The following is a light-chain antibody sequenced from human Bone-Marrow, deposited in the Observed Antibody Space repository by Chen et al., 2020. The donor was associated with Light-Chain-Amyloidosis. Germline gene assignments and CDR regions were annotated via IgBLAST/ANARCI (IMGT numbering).Light chain of an antibody. J-gene: IGLJ2*01. CDR1: DIGSKS. V-gene: IGLV3-21*02. Sequence: SYVLTQAPSVSVAPGQTAALPCGGKDIGSKSVHWYQQKPGQAPVVVVHDDSDRPSGIPERFSGSNSGNTPTLTITRVEVGDEADYYCQVWDIRSSHVAFGGGTKLTVL. CDR2: DDS. CDR3: QVWDIRSSHVA.